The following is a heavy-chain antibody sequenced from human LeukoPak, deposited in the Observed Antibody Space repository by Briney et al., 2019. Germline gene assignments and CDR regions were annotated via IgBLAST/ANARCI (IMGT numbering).Heavy chain of an antibody. CDR3: ARGDLAAAGYFDY. D-gene: IGHD6-13*01. Sequence: PSETLSLTCTVSGGSISSGSYYWSWIRQPAGKGLEWIGRIYTSGSTNYNPSLKSRVTISVDTPKNQFSLKLSSVTAADTAVYYCARGDLAAAGYFDYWGQGTLVTVSS. CDR2: IYTSGST. J-gene: IGHJ4*02. CDR1: GGSISSGSYY. V-gene: IGHV4-61*02.